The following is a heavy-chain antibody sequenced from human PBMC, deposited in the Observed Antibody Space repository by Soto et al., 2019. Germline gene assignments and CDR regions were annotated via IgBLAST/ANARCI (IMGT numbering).Heavy chain of an antibody. CDR3: ARPLLDTMVRGVIITNWFDP. J-gene: IGHJ5*02. CDR2: FYYSGST. D-gene: IGHD3-10*01. Sequence: PSETLSLTCAVSGGSISSATYSWGWIRQPPGKGLEWIGTFYYSGSTHYNPSLESRVTISVDTSKNQFSLKVSSLTAADTAVYYCARPLLDTMVRGVIITNWFDPWGQGTLVTVSS. V-gene: IGHV4-39*01. CDR1: GGSISSATYS.